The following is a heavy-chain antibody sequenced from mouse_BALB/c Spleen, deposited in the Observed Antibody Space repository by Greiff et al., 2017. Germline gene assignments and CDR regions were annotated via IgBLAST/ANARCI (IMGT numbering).Heavy chain of an antibody. J-gene: IGHJ4*01. Sequence: EVQRVESGGGLVKPGGSLKLSCAASGFTFSSYAMSWVRQTPEKRLEWVASISSGGSTYYPDSVKGRFTISRDNARNILYLQMSSLRSEDTAMYYCARWLLPDAMDYWGQGTSVTVSS. V-gene: IGHV5-6-5*01. CDR1: GFTFSSYA. CDR3: ARWLLPDAMDY. D-gene: IGHD2-3*01. CDR2: ISSGGST.